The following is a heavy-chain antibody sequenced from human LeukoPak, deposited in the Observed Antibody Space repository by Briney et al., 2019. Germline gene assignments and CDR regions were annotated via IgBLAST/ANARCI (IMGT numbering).Heavy chain of an antibody. CDR3: SRDRVHFDF. Sequence: SETLSLTCTVSGGSISDYYWSWIRQPPGKGLEWIGYIYYSGSSYHSGSTTYNPSLKSRATISVEASENQFSLKLSSVTAAGTAVYYCSRDRVHFDFWGQGTLLTVSS. J-gene: IGHJ4*02. CDR1: GGSISDYY. V-gene: IGHV4-59*01. CDR2: IYYSGSSYHSGST.